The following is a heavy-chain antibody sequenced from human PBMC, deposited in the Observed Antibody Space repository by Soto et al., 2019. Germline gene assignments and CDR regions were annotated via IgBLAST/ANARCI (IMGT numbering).Heavy chain of an antibody. CDR3: ARHRRFTPVDWSGYSKTWFDP. J-gene: IGHJ5*01. CDR2: IFSSGSS. V-gene: IGHV4-39*01. CDR1: GGSISSGRNF. D-gene: IGHD3-3*01. Sequence: QMQLQESGPGLVKPSETLSLTCAVSGGSISSGRNFWGWIRQPPGKGLEWVGSIFSSGSSYYNPSLQSRVTISLEPSKNHFSLRVNSVTAADTAVDYCARHRRFTPVDWSGYSKTWFDPWGQGTRVTVSS.